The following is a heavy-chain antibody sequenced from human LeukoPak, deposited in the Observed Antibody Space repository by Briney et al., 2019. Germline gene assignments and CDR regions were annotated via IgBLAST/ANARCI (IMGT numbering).Heavy chain of an antibody. D-gene: IGHD3-22*01. CDR1: GGSISSYF. CDR3: ARVETGRSGYLVY. CDR2: FYYSGST. Sequence: SETLSLTCTVSGGSISSYFWSWIRQPPGKGLEWIGYFYYSGSTNYNPSLKSRVTTSVDTSKNQFSLQLSSVTPADTAVYYCARVETGRSGYLVYWGQGTLVTVSS. J-gene: IGHJ4*02. V-gene: IGHV4-59*01.